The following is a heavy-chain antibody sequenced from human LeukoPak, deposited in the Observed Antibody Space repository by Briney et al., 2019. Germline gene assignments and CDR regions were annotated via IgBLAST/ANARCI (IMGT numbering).Heavy chain of an antibody. V-gene: IGHV4-59*01. Sequence: PSETLSLTCSVSGGSISNYYWSWIRQPPGKGLEWIGYIYYSGSTNYNPSLKSRVTISVDTSKNQFSLKLRSVTAADTAVYYCARYIVATMADDWGQGTLVTVSS. D-gene: IGHD5-12*01. CDR3: ARYIVATMADD. J-gene: IGHJ4*02. CDR2: IYYSGST. CDR1: GGSISNYY.